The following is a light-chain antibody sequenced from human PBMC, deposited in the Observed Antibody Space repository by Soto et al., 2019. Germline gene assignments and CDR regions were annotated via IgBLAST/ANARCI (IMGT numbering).Light chain of an antibody. Sequence: DIQMTQSPPSLSASVGDTITITCRASQSISTYLNWYQLKPGSAPRLLIYATSSLSGGVPLGFSGSGSGPDFSFTISSLQPEDFATYVCEETYSPPFAIGHGTKVD. CDR3: EETYSPPFA. CDR1: QSISTY. CDR2: ATS. V-gene: IGKV1-39*01. J-gene: IGKJ3*01.